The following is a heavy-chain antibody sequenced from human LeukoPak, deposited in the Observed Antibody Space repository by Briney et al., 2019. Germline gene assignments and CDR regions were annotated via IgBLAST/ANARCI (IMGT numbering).Heavy chain of an antibody. CDR1: GYTFTNYG. D-gene: IGHD2-2*01. V-gene: IGHV1-18*01. CDR2: ISAYNGNT. J-gene: IGHJ6*02. Sequence: ASVKVSCKASGYTFTNYGISWGRQAPGQGLEWMGWISAYNGNTNYAQKLQGRVTMTTDTSTSTAYMELRSLRSDDTAVYYCARYQVVPAAKNSYGMDVWGQGTTVTVSS. CDR3: ARYQVVPAAKNSYGMDV.